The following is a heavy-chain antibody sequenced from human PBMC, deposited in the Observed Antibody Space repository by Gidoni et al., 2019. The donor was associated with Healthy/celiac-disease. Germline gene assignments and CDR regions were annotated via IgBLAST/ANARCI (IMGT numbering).Heavy chain of an antibody. Sequence: QVQLQESGPGLVKPSQTLSLTCTVSGGSISSGGYYWSWIRQYPGKGLECIGYLYYRGGTYYTPSLKSRVTISVDTSKNQFSLKLSSVTAADTAVYYCARTHCSGGSCYPNWFDPWGQGTLVTVSS. CDR3: ARTHCSGGSCYPNWFDP. CDR2: LYYRGGT. D-gene: IGHD2-15*01. V-gene: IGHV4-31*03. J-gene: IGHJ5*02. CDR1: GGSISSGGYY.